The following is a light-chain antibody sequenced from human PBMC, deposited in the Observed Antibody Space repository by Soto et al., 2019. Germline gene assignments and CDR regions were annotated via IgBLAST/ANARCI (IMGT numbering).Light chain of an antibody. V-gene: IGKV3-15*01. Sequence: ETVMTQSPATLSASPGESATLSCRASQSVNSDLAWYQQIPGQAPRLLIYSASTGATGGPARFSGSGSGTEFTLTISSLQSEDFAIYYCQQRYNWPRFTFGPGTKVDLK. CDR2: SAS. CDR1: QSVNSD. CDR3: QQRYNWPRFT. J-gene: IGKJ3*01.